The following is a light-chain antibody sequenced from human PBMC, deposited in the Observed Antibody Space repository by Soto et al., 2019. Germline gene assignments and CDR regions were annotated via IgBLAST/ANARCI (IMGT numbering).Light chain of an antibody. V-gene: IGKV3-20*01. CDR1: QSVSSSS. Sequence: EVVMTQSPGTLCLSPGERATLSCRASQSVSSSSLAWYQQKRGQAPRLLIHDASSRATGIPDRFSGSGSGADFTLTISRLEPEDFAVYYCQQYGSSPATFGQGTRLEIK. CDR3: QQYGSSPAT. CDR2: DAS. J-gene: IGKJ5*01.